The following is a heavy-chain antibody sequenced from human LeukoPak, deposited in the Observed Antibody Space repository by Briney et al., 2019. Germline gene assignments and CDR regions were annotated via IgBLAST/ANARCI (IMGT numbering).Heavy chain of an antibody. CDR1: GFTFTSYW. CDR3: ARVRKDGWFVP. Sequence: GRSLRLSCAATGFTFTSYWMSWVRQAPGKGLGWVAKIKQDGSDTYYVDSVTGRLTISRDNAKNSLYLQMNSLGGEDTAVYYCARVRKDGWFVPWGQGTMVTVSS. V-gene: IGHV3-7*01. CDR2: IKQDGSDT. J-gene: IGHJ5*02.